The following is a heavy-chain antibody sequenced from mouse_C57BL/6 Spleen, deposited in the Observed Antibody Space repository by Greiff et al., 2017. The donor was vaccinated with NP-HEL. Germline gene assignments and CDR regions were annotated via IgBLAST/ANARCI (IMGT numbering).Heavy chain of an antibody. CDR2: INPSNGGT. J-gene: IGHJ4*01. D-gene: IGHD2-4*01. CDR3: AYYDYDVGGYYAMDY. V-gene: IGHV1-53*01. Sequence: VQLQQSGTELVKPGASVKLSCKASGYTFTSYWMHWVKQRPGQGLEWIGNINPSNGGTNYNEKFKSKATLTVDKSSSTAYMQLSSLTSEDSAVYYWAYYDYDVGGYYAMDYWGQGTSVTVSS. CDR1: GYTFTSYW.